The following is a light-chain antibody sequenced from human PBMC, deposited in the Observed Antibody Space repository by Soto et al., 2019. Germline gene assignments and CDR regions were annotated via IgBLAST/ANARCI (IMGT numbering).Light chain of an antibody. Sequence: QSVLTQPPSASGSPGQSVTISCTGTNSDVGAYTYVSWYQQHPGKAPKLMISEVSKRPSGVPDRFSGSKSGNTASLTVSGLQAEDEADYYCSSYAGTNHPYVFGTGTKLTVL. CDR1: NSDVGAYTY. J-gene: IGLJ1*01. CDR2: EVS. V-gene: IGLV2-8*01. CDR3: SSYAGTNHPYV.